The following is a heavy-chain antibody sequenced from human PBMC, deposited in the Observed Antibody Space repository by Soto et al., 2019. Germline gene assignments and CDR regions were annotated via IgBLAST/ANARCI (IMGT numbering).Heavy chain of an antibody. D-gene: IGHD3-3*01. V-gene: IGHV5-51*01. CDR2: IYPSDSDT. CDR3: ATRAEYYDFWSGYYGA. J-gene: IGHJ5*02. Sequence: LKISCKGSGYSFSTSWIGWVRQMSGKGLEWMGTIYPSDSDTRYSPSFQGQVIISADKSTSTAYLQWRSLKASDTAMYYCATRAEYYDFWSGYYGAWGQGTLVTVPQ. CDR1: GYSFSTSW.